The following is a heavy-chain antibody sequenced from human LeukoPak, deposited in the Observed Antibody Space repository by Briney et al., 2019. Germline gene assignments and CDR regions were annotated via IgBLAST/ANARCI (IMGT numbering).Heavy chain of an antibody. V-gene: IGHV4-39*01. CDR2: IYYSGST. J-gene: IGHJ6*02. CDR1: GGSISSSSYY. CDR3: ASIGYYYYYYGMDV. Sequence: SETLSLTCTVSGGSISSSSYYWGWIRQPPGKGLEWIGTIYYSGSTYYNPSLKSRVTISLDTSKNQFSLKLSSVTAADTAVYYCASIGYYYYYYGMDVWGQGTTVTVSS. D-gene: IGHD3-16*02.